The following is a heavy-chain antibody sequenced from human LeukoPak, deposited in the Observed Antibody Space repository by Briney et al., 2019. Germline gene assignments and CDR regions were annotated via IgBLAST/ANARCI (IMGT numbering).Heavy chain of an antibody. CDR3: ARDGTRDSSGWYDYYYGMDV. D-gene: IGHD6-19*01. V-gene: IGHV3-48*03. Sequence: GGSLRLSCAASGFTFSSYEMNWVRQAPGKGLEWVSYISSSGSTIYYADSVKGRFTISRDNAKNTLYLQMNSLRAEDTAVYYCARDGTRDSSGWYDYYYGMDVWGQGTTVTVSS. CDR2: ISSSGSTI. J-gene: IGHJ6*02. CDR1: GFTFSSYE.